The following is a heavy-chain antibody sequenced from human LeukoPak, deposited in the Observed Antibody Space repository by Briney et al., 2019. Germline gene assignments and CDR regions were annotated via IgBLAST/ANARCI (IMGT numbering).Heavy chain of an antibody. V-gene: IGHV4-59*01. J-gene: IGHJ3*02. D-gene: IGHD3-10*01. CDR2: IDDSGNT. CDR1: GGSISGYY. Sequence: SETLSLTCTVSGGSISGYYWSWIRRPPGKGLEWIGYIDDSGNTNYSPSLKSQVTISVDRSKNQFSLKLNFVTSADTAVYYCARSDYHGSGSHTLFDGFDIWGQGTRVTVSS. CDR3: ARSDYHGSGSHTLFDGFDI.